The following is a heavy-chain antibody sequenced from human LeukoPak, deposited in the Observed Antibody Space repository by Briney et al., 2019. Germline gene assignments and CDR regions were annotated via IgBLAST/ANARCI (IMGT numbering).Heavy chain of an antibody. Sequence: GGSLRLSCAASGFNVSNNYMSWVRQAPGKGLEWVSVIYRGGSTYYADSVKGRFTMPRDNSKNTVHLQMDSLRAEDTAVYYCARDRGAAAGNWGQGTLVTVSS. D-gene: IGHD6-13*01. CDR3: ARDRGAAAGN. CDR2: IYRGGST. CDR1: GFNVSNNY. V-gene: IGHV3-53*01. J-gene: IGHJ4*02.